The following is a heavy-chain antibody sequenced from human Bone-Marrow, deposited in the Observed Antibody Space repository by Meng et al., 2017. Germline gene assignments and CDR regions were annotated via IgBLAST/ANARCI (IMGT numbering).Heavy chain of an antibody. J-gene: IGHJ4*02. V-gene: IGHV3-23*01. Sequence: GESLKISCAASGFTFSSYSMNWVRQAPGKGLEWVSTISGSGDSTYYADSVKGRFTISRDNSKNALFLQMNSLRAEDTAVYFCAREADPHPLPFDYWGQGALVTVSS. CDR1: GFTFSSYS. CDR2: ISGSGDST. CDR3: AREADPHPLPFDY.